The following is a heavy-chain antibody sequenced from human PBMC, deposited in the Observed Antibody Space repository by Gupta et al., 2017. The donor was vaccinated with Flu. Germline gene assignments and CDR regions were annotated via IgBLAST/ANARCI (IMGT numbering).Heavy chain of an antibody. Sequence: ATSWVRQAPGKGLEWVSGISGGAEGTYYADSVRGRFTMSRDNSKNAVYLELDSLRAEDTALYYCAKVKGCITWSASAFESWGQGTLVTVSS. V-gene: IGHV3-23*01. CDR2: ISGGAEGT. CDR3: AKVKGCITWSASAFES. CDR1: A. D-gene: IGHD3-3*02. J-gene: IGHJ4*02.